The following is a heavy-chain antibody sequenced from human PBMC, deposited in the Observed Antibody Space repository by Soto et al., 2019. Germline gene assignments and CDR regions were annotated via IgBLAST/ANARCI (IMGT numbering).Heavy chain of an antibody. CDR2: IYPGDSDT. V-gene: IGHV5-51*01. CDR3: ARVYDFWSGPGQIDY. Sequence: RGESLKISCKGSGYSFTSYWIGWVRQMPGKGLEWMGIIYPGDSDTRYSPSFQGQVTISADKSISTAYLQWSSLKASDTAMYYCARVYDFWSGPGQIDYWGQGTLITVSS. D-gene: IGHD3-3*01. J-gene: IGHJ4*02. CDR1: GYSFTSYW.